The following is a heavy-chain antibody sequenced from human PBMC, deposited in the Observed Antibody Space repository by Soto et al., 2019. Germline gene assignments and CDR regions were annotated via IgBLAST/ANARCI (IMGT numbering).Heavy chain of an antibody. J-gene: IGHJ4*02. D-gene: IGHD2-2*01. CDR3: AKVEYCSSTSCKYITHDY. V-gene: IGHV3-23*01. CDR2: ISGSGGST. Sequence: GGSLRLSCAASGFTFSSYAMSWVRQAPGKGLEWVSAISGSGGSTYYADSVKGRFTISRDNSKNTLYLQMNSLRAEDTAVYYCAKVEYCSSTSCKYITHDYWGQGTLVTVSS. CDR1: GFTFSSYA.